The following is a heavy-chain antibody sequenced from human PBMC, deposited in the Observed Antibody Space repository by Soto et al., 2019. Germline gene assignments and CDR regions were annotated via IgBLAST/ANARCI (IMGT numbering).Heavy chain of an antibody. J-gene: IGHJ5*01. CDR2: IYYSGNT. Sequence: SETLSLTCTVSGGSIKGYYWSWIRQPPGKGLEWIAYIYYSGNTDYNPSLKSRVTISLDTSKNQFSLQLSSVTAADTAVYYCASLGGDGTSWCFGSWGQGTLVTVSS. D-gene: IGHD6-13*01. V-gene: IGHV4-59*01. CDR3: ASLGGDGTSWCFGS. CDR1: GGSIKGYY.